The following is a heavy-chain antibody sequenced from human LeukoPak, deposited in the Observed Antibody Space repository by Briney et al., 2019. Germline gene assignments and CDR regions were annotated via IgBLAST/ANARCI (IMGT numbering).Heavy chain of an antibody. Sequence: GGSLRLSCAASGFTVSNFYMSWVRQAPEKGLEWVSLIYKDDSTYYADSVKGRFTISRGNSKNTLHLQMNSLRAEDTAVYYCAREPSFRYSSTGYFDYWGQGTLVTVSS. D-gene: IGHD6-13*01. J-gene: IGHJ4*02. V-gene: IGHV3-53*01. CDR2: IYKDDST. CDR3: AREPSFRYSSTGYFDY. CDR1: GFTVSNFY.